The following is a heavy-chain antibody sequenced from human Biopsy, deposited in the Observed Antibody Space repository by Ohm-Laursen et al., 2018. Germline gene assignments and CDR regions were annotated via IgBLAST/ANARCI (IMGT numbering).Heavy chain of an antibody. CDR1: AYSFGDHR. CDR2: IDPKSGGT. CDR3: ARELGDFWGGRQFDF. J-gene: IGHJ5*01. V-gene: IGHV1-2*02. D-gene: IGHD3-3*01. Sequence: SVKVSCKASAYSFGDHRIHWVRQAPGQGLEWMGWIDPKSGGTNYAQKFQGRVTITRDTSISTTYMELRRLTSDDTAVFYCARELGDFWGGRQFDFWGQGTLVTVSS.